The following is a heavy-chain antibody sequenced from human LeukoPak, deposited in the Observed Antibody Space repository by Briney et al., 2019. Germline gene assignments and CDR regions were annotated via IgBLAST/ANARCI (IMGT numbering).Heavy chain of an antibody. V-gene: IGHV5-51*01. J-gene: IGHJ4*02. D-gene: IGHD3-22*01. CDR3: ASGFYYDSSGYLGPHY. CDR2: IYPGDSDT. Sequence: GESLKISCKGSGCSFTSYWIGWVRQMPGKGLEWMGIIYPGDSDTRYSPSFQGQVTISADKSISTAYLQWSSLKASDTAMYYCASGFYYDSSGYLGPHYWGQGTLVTVSS. CDR1: GCSFTSYW.